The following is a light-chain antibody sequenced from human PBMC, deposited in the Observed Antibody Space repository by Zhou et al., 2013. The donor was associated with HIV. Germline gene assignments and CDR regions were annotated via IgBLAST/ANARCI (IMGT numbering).Light chain of an antibody. CDR3: QQYNNWPPWT. Sequence: EIVLTQSPGTLSLSPGERATLSCRASQSVSSVYLAWYQQKPGQAPRLLIYSASRRATGIPDRFSGSGSGTEFTLTISSLQSEDFAVYYCQQYNNWPPWTFGQGTKVEIK. CDR1: QSVSSVY. V-gene: IGKV3-20*01. CDR2: SAS. J-gene: IGKJ1*01.